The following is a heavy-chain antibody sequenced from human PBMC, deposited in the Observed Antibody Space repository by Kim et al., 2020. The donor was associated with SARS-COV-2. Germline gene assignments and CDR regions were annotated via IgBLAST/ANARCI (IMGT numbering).Heavy chain of an antibody. CDR3: ARDHEISTDGYSYGYRY. V-gene: IGHV3-11*05. J-gene: IGHJ4*02. D-gene: IGHD5-18*01. Sequence: VKGRVTVSRENAKNSLYLQMNSMRAEDTAVYYCARDHEISTDGYSYGYRYWGQGTLVTVSS.